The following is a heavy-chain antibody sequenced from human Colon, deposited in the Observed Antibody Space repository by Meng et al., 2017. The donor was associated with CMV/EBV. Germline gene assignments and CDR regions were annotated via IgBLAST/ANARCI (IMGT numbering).Heavy chain of an antibody. J-gene: IGHJ4*02. V-gene: IGHV3-21*01. Sequence: GESLKISCVVSEFSFSSYNFNWVRLAPGKGLEWVASINSTSTYIYYADSVKGRFTVSRDNSKNSLYLQMNSLRAEDTAFYYCITEAPGGDYWGQGTLVTVSS. CDR2: INSTSTYI. CDR1: EFSFSSYN. D-gene: IGHD1-14*01. CDR3: ITEAPGGDY.